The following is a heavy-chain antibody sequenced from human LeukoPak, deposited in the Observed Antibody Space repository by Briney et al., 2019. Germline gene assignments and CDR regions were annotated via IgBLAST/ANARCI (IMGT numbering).Heavy chain of an antibody. J-gene: IGHJ4*02. CDR3: ARDGSMTTVTTDFDY. V-gene: IGHV1-2*02. CDR2: INPNSGGT. CDR1: GYTFTSYY. D-gene: IGHD4-17*01. Sequence: ASVKVSCKASGYTFTSYYMHWVRQAPGQGLEWMGWINPNSGGTNYAQKFQGRVTMTRDTSISTAYMELSRLRSDDTAVYYCARDGSMTTVTTDFDYWGQGTLVTVSS.